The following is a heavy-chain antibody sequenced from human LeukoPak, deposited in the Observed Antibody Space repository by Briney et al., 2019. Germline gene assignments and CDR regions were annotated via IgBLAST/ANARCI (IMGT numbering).Heavy chain of an antibody. V-gene: IGHV4-59*08. Sequence: SETLSLTCTVSGGSISSYYWSWIRQPPGKGLEWIGYIYYSGSTNYNPSLKSRVTISVDTSKNQFSLKLSSVTAADTAVYYCARITMTSYYYYGMDVWGQGTTVTVSS. CDR2: IYYSGST. CDR1: GGSISSYY. CDR3: ARITMTSYYYYGMDV. J-gene: IGHJ6*02. D-gene: IGHD3-22*01.